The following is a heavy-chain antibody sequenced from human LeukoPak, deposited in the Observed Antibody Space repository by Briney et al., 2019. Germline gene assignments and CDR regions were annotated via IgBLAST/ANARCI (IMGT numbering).Heavy chain of an antibody. J-gene: IGHJ4*02. CDR1: GYSISSGYY. D-gene: IGHD1-26*01. Sequence: SETLSLTCTVSGYSISSGYYWGWIRQPPGKGLEWIGSIDHSGTIYYNPSLKSRLTISVDTSKNQFSLKLSSVTAADTAVYYCARFFRTVWELPYYWGPGTLVTVSS. CDR3: ARFFRTVWELPYY. CDR2: IDHSGTI. V-gene: IGHV4-38-2*02.